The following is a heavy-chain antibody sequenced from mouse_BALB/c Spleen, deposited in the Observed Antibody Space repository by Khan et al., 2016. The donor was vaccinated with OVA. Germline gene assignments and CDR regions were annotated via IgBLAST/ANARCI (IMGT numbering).Heavy chain of an antibody. CDR2: ISYSGST. J-gene: IGHJ2*01. Sequence: EVKLLESGPGLVKPSQSLSLTCTVTGYSITSDYAWNWLRQFPGNKLEWMGYISYSGSTSYNPSLKSRISITRDTSKNQFFLQLNSVTTEDTATYYVARWGNSYFDYWGQGTTLTVSS. CDR3: ARWGNSYFDY. CDR1: GYSITSDYA. V-gene: IGHV3-2*02.